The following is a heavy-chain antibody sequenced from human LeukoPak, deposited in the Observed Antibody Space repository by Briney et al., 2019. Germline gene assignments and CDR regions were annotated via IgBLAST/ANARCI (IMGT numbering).Heavy chain of an antibody. CDR3: ARVVTAWSMDV. Sequence: GGSLRLSYAASGFAYSSYWMSWFRQAPGQGLEWVANIKQDGSEKFYADSVTGRFTVSRDNAENSLFLQMNSLRAEDTALYYCARVVTAWSMDVWGKGTTVTVSS. CDR1: GFAYSSYW. D-gene: IGHD2-21*02. V-gene: IGHV3-7*01. CDR2: IKQDGSEK. J-gene: IGHJ6*03.